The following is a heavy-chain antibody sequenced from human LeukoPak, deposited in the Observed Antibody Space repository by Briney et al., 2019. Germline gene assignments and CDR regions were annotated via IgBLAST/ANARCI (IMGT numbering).Heavy chain of an antibody. V-gene: IGHV1-18*01. CDR2: ISAYNGNT. CDR3: ARVWWGSYYLDY. Sequence: SXXVSCKASGYTFTSYGISWVRQAPGQGLEWMGWISAYNGNTNYAQKLQGRVTMTTDTSTSTAYMELRSLRSDDTAVYYCARVWWGSYYLDYWGQGTLVTVSS. J-gene: IGHJ4*02. CDR1: GYTFTSYG. D-gene: IGHD2-8*02.